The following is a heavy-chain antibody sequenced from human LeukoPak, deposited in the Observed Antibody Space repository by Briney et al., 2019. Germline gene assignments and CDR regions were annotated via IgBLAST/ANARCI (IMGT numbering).Heavy chain of an antibody. CDR3: ARGDYYDSKFDY. J-gene: IGHJ4*02. V-gene: IGHV4-30-4*08. CDR2: IYYSGNT. CDR1: GDSINSGDYY. Sequence: SETLSLTCTVSGDSINSGDYYWSWIRQPPGKGLEWIGYIYYSGNTYYNPSLKSRVTVSVDTSKNQFSLKLSSVTAADTAVYYCARGDYYDSKFDYWGQGTLVTVSS. D-gene: IGHD3-22*01.